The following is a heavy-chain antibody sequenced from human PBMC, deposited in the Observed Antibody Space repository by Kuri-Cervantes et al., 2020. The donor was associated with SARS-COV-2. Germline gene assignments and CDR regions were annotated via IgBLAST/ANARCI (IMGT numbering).Heavy chain of an antibody. CDR1: GFRFSSYA. CDR2: ISYDGTNK. D-gene: IGHD2-2*01. CDR3: ARGALICGSSSCHGDFDL. V-gene: IGHV3-30*04. J-gene: IGHJ2*01. Sequence: GESLKISCAASGFRFSSYAMHWVRQAPGKGLEWVAVISYDGTNKYYGDSVRSRFTISRDNSKNTLHLQMNSLRTEDTAVHYCARGALICGSSSCHGDFDLWGRGTLVTVSS.